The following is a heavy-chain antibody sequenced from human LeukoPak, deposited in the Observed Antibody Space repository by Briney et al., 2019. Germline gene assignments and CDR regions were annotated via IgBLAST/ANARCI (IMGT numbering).Heavy chain of an antibody. CDR1: GFTFSSYA. V-gene: IGHV3-23*01. CDR3: AKFSGGVVGATSPPDY. CDR2: ISGSGGST. J-gene: IGHJ4*02. Sequence: PGGSLRLSCAASGFTFSSYAMSWVRQAPGKGLEWVSAISGSGGSTYYADSVKGRFTISRDNSKNTLYLQMNSLRAEDTAVYYCAKFSGGVVGATSPPDYWGQGTLVTVSS. D-gene: IGHD1-26*01.